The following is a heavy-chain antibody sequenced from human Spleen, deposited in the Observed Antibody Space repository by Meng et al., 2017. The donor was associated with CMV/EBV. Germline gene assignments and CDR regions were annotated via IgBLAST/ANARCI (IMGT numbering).Heavy chain of an antibody. Sequence: SETLSLTCTVSGGSISSEYYYWSSIRQPPGKGLEWIGFIFYSGISYYNPSLKSRVTISVDTSKNQFSLNLDSVTASDTAGYYCARTHCDDVGGYQVFGSWGQGTLVTVSS. V-gene: IGHV4-30-4*08. D-gene: IGHD3-22*01. CDR2: IFYSGIS. CDR1: GGSISSEYYY. CDR3: ARTHCDDVGGYQVFGS. J-gene: IGHJ4*02.